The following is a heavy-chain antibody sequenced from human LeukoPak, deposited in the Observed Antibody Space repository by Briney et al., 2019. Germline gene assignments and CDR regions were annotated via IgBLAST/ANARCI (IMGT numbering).Heavy chain of an antibody. V-gene: IGHV4-59*01. CDR1: GGSISNYY. CDR3: ARGSMTTVTLADY. J-gene: IGHJ4*02. CDR2: IYYSGNT. Sequence: SETLSLTCTVPGGSISNYYWSWIRQPPGKGLEWIGYIYYSGNTNYNPSLKSRVTISVDTSKNQFSLKLSSVTAADTAVYYCARGSMTTVTLADYWGQGTLVTVSS. D-gene: IGHD4-17*01.